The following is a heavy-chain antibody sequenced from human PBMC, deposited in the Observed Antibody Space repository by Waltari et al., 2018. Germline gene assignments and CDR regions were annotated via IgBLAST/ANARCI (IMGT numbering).Heavy chain of an antibody. D-gene: IGHD3-10*01. CDR2: ISSSGSTI. CDR1: GFTFSSSE. Sequence: EVQLVESGGGLVQPGGSLRLSCAASGFTFSSSEMTWVRPAPGKGLEWVSYISSSGSTIYYADSVKGRFTISRDNAKNSLYLQMNSLRAEDTAVYYCARVRGVKFRYYFDYWGQGTLVTVSS. V-gene: IGHV3-48*03. J-gene: IGHJ4*02. CDR3: ARVRGVKFRYYFDY.